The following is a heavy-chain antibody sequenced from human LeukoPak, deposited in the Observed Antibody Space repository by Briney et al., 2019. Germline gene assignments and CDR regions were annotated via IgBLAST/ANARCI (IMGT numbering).Heavy chain of an antibody. V-gene: IGHV3-21*01. CDR3: ARGDCSGGSCYQA. CDR1: GFTFSSYS. CDR2: ICSSSSYI. J-gene: IGHJ4*02. Sequence: PGGALRLSCAAPGFTFSSYSMNLVRPAPGEGLEWGSSICSSSSYIYYADSVKGRFTISRDNAKNSLYLQMNSLRAEDTAVYYCARGDCSGGSCYQAWGQGTLVTVSS. D-gene: IGHD2-15*01.